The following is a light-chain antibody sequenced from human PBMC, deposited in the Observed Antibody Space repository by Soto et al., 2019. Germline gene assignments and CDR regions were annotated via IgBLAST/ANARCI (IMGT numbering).Light chain of an antibody. CDR2: DAS. CDR3: QQYDTYPRA. Sequence: DIQMTQSPSTLSAYLGDRVTITCRASQSINNCLAWYQQKPGKAPKFLIYDASSLESGVPSRFSGSGSGTEFTLTISSLQPDDFATYYCQQYDTYPRAFGQGTKVEIK. J-gene: IGKJ1*01. CDR1: QSINNC. V-gene: IGKV1-5*01.